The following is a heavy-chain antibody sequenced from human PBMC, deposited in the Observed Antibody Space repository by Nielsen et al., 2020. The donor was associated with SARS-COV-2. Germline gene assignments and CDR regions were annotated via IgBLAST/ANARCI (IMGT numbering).Heavy chain of an antibody. J-gene: IGHJ6*02. Sequence: GGSLRLSCAASGFIVSSSFMSWVRQAAGKGLDWVSVIYTDGSTSHADSVKGRFTISRDNSKNTLYLQMNSLRAEDTAVYYCARDNWGRMDVWGQGTTVTVSS. V-gene: IGHV3-66*01. CDR1: GFIVSSSF. CDR2: IYTDGST. CDR3: ARDNWGRMDV. D-gene: IGHD7-27*01.